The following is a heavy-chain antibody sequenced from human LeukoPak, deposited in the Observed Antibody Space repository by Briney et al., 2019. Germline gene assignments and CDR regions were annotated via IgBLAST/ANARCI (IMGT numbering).Heavy chain of an antibody. D-gene: IGHD6-13*01. V-gene: IGHV4-31*03. CDR3: ATRYSSSWYWYFDL. CDR1: GGSISSGGYY. CDR2: IYYSGST. J-gene: IGHJ2*01. Sequence: SETLSLTCTVSGGSISSGGYYWSWLRQHPGKGLEWIGYIYYSGSTYYNPSLKSRVTISVDTSKNQFSLKLSSVTAADTAVYYCATRYSSSWYWYFDLWGRGTLVTVSS.